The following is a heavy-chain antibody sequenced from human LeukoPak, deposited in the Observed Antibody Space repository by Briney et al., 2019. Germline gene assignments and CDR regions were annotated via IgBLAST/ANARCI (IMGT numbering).Heavy chain of an antibody. CDR2: INPSGGIT. CDR3: ARATAAAGTSWFDY. Sequence: ASVKVSCKASGYTFTSYYMNWVRQAPGQGLEWMGIINPSGGITTYAQKFQGRVTMTRDTSTSTVYMELYSLRSEDTAIYYCARATAAAGTSWFDYWGQGTLVTVSS. V-gene: IGHV1-46*01. CDR1: GYTFTSYY. J-gene: IGHJ4*02. D-gene: IGHD6-13*01.